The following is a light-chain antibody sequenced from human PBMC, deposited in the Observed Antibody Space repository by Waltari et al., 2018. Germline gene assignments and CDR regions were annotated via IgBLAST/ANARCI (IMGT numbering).Light chain of an antibody. J-gene: IGLJ6*01. CDR1: NLGGKS. Sequence: SYLLTQPSSVSVAPGQTASITCGGDNLGGKSVHWYQQKAGQAPILVIYYDRDRPSGIPERFSGASSGDTATLTISRVEAGDEADYYCQVWDVSGAQVVFGSGTQVTVL. CDR2: YDR. V-gene: IGLV3-21*04. CDR3: QVWDVSGAQVV.